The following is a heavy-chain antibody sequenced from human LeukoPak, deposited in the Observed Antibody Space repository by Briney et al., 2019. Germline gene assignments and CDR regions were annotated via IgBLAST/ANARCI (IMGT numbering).Heavy chain of an antibody. Sequence: GASVKVSCKASGFTFTSSAVQWVRQARGQRLEWIGWIVVGSGNTNYAQKFQGRVTITRDTSASTAYMELSSLRSEDTAVYYCARAPGADYDFWSGYYIYYYGMDVWGQGTTVTVSS. CDR2: IVVGSGNT. CDR3: ARAPGADYDFWSGYYIYYYGMDV. CDR1: GFTFTSSA. V-gene: IGHV1-58*01. D-gene: IGHD3-3*01. J-gene: IGHJ6*02.